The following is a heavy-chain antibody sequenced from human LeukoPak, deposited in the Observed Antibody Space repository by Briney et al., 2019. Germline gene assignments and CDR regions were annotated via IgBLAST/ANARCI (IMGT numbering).Heavy chain of an antibody. V-gene: IGHV5-51*01. Sequence: GESLKISCKGSAYSFTSYWIAWVRQVPGKGLEWVGLIHPGDSETRYSPSFQGQVTISADKSISTAYLQWSSLKASDTAMYYCARNSAPQGNWFDPWGQGTLVTVSS. CDR2: IHPGDSET. CDR3: ARNSAPQGNWFDP. CDR1: AYSFTSYW. J-gene: IGHJ5*02. D-gene: IGHD2-21*01.